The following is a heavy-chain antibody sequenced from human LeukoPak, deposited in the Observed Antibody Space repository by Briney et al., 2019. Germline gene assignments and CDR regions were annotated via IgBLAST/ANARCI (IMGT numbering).Heavy chain of an antibody. CDR3: ARPSRGALFDY. Sequence: ESLLISCNASGYIITNYWIGWVRQLPRNGLEWMGVIYSGDSDTKYIPSFLGQVTISADKSINPAYLQWSSLKASDSAMYYCARPSRGALFDYWGQGTLVTVSS. V-gene: IGHV5-51*01. CDR1: GYIITNYW. D-gene: IGHD3-10*01. CDR2: IYSGDSDT. J-gene: IGHJ4*02.